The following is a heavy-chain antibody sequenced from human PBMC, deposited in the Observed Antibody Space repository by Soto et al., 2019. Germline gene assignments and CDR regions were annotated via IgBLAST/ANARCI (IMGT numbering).Heavy chain of an antibody. CDR2: ISGHNGNT. CDR1: GYTVTSYG. J-gene: IGHJ4*02. Sequence: GASVKVSCKASGYTVTSYGISWVRQAPGQGPEWMGWISGHNGNTNHPQSLQGRVTMTTDTSRNTAYMELRSLRSDDTAVYYCARHRFNYYDNTVYYYFDYWGQGTLVTVSS. D-gene: IGHD3-22*01. V-gene: IGHV1-18*04. CDR3: ARHRFNYYDNTVYYYFDY.